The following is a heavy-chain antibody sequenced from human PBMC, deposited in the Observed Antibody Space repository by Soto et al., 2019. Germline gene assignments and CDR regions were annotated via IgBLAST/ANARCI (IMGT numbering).Heavy chain of an antibody. CDR1: GFTFSSYA. CDR2: ISGSGGST. D-gene: IGHD5-18*01. Sequence: GGSLRLSCAASGFTFSSYAMSWVCQAPGKGLEWVSAISGSGGSTYYADSVKGRFTISRDNSKNTLYLQMNSLRAEDTAVYYCAKVASYSYGHRWGEGPNDYWGQGTLVTVSS. CDR3: AKVASYSYGHRWGEGPNDY. J-gene: IGHJ4*02. V-gene: IGHV3-23*01.